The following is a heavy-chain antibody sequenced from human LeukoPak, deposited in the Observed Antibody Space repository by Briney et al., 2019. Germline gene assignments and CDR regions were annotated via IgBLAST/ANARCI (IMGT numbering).Heavy chain of an antibody. CDR1: GGSISSSSYY. D-gene: IGHD3/OR15-3a*01. J-gene: IGHJ5*02. CDR2: IYYSGST. Sequence: TSETLSLTCTVSGGSISSSSYYWGWIRQPPGKGLEWIGSIYYSGSTYYNPSLKSRVTISVDTSKNQFSLKLSSVTAADTAVYYCATLGTGYYSNWFDPWGQGTLVTVSS. CDR3: ATLGTGYYSNWFDP. V-gene: IGHV4-39*01.